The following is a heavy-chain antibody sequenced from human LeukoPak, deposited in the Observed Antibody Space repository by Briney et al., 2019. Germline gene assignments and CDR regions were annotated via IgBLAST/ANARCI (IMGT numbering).Heavy chain of an antibody. Sequence: ASVNVSCKASGYTFTGYYMNWVRQAPGPGLEWMGWINPNSGGTNYAQKFQGRVTMTRDTSISTAYMELSRLRSDDTAVYYCARDKQWLPHNWFDPWGQGTLVTVSS. J-gene: IGHJ5*02. D-gene: IGHD6-19*01. V-gene: IGHV1-2*02. CDR2: INPNSGGT. CDR3: ARDKQWLPHNWFDP. CDR1: GYTFTGYY.